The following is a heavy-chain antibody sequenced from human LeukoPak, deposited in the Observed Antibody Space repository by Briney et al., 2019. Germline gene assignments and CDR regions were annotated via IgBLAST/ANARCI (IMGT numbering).Heavy chain of an antibody. J-gene: IGHJ5*02. CDR2: IYTSGST. V-gene: IGHV4-61*09. CDR1: GGSISSGSYY. Sequence: KSSETLSLTCTVSGGSISSGSYYWSWIRQPAGKGLEWIGHIYTSGSTNYNPSLKSRVTISVDTSKNQFSLKLSSVTAADTAVYYCARDLDDYYDSSEHWFDPWGQGTLVTVSS. CDR3: ARDLDDYYDSSEHWFDP. D-gene: IGHD3-22*01.